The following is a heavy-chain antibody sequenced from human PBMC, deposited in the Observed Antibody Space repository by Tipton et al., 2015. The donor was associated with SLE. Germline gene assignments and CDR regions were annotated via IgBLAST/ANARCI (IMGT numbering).Heavy chain of an antibody. V-gene: IGHV4-59*11. D-gene: IGHD2-15*01. CDR2: ISNSGST. CDR1: GDSTTSRF. J-gene: IGHJ4*02. CDR3: ARGDFAVVDY. Sequence: TLSLTCTVSGDSTTSRFWNWIRQAPGKGLEYIGYISNSGSTNYNPSLKSRVTISVDTSKNQFSLKLNSVTAADTALYFCARGDFAVVDYWGQGTLVTVSS.